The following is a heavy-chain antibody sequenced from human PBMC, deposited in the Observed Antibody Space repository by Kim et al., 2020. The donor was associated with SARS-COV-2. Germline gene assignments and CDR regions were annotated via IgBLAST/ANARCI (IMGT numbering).Heavy chain of an antibody. Sequence: SETLSLTCAVYGGSFSGYYWSWIRQPPGKGLEWIGEINHSGSTNYNPSLKSRVTISVDTSKNQFSLKLSSVTAADTAVFYCARKGYSSSSKDYWGQGTLV. CDR1: GGSFSGYY. V-gene: IGHV4-34*01. D-gene: IGHD6-6*01. CDR3: ARKGYSSSSKDY. J-gene: IGHJ4*02. CDR2: INHSGST.